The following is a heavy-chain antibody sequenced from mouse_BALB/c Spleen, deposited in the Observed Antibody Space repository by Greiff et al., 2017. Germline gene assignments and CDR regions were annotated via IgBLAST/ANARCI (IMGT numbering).Heavy chain of an antibody. D-gene: IGHD1-1*01. V-gene: IGHV5-6*01. J-gene: IGHJ1*01. CDR1: GFTFSSYG. Sequence: EVKLQESGGDLVKPGGSLKLSCAASGFTFSSYGMSWVRQTPDKRLEWVATISSGGSYTYYPDSVKGRFTISRDNAKNTLYLQMSSLKSEDTAMYYCARPHYYGSSYGWYFDVWGAGTTVTVSS. CDR3: ARPHYYGSSYGWYFDV. CDR2: ISSGGSYT.